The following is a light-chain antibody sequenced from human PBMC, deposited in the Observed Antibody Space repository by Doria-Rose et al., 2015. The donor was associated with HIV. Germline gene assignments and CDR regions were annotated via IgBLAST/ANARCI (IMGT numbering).Light chain of an antibody. CDR1: QSISSY. Sequence: DIRMTQSPSSLSTSVGDRVTITCRASQSISSYLNWYQQKPGKAPKLLIYATSTLQSGVPSRFSGSGSGTDFTLTISSLQPEDFGTYHCQQSYSIPYTFGQGTKPEIK. J-gene: IGKJ2*01. CDR3: QQSYSIPYT. CDR2: ATS. V-gene: IGKV1-39*01.